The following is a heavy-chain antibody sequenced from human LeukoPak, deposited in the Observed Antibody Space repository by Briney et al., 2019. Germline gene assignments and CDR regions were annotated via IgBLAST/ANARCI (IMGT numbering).Heavy chain of an antibody. CDR1: GFTFSSYC. J-gene: IGHJ5*02. CDR3: ARVVWFGEFRWFDP. V-gene: IGHV3-33*01. CDR2: INFDGSIQ. Sequence: PGGSLRLSCAASGFTFSSYCIHWVRQAPGKGLEGVAVINFDGSIQSYADSVKGRFTISRDNSKNTLYLQMNSLRAEDTAMYFCARVVWFGEFRWFDPWGQGTLVTASS. D-gene: IGHD3-10*01.